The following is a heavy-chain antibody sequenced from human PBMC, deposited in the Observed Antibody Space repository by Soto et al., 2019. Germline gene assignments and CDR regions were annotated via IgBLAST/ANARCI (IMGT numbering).Heavy chain of an antibody. D-gene: IGHD1-26*01. V-gene: IGHV3-9*01. CDR3: AKSSAVGANFFDL. J-gene: IGHJ4*02. CDR1: EFTFENYA. Sequence: PVGSLRLSCAASEFTFENYAMHWVRQAPGKGLEWVSGITWNGGTIDYGDSVKGRFTISRDNAKNSLYLQMNSLRAEDTAIYYCAKSSAVGANFFDLWGQGTLVTVSS. CDR2: ITWNGGTI.